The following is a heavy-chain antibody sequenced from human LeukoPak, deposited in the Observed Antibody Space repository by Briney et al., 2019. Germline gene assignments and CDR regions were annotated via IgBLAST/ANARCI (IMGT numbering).Heavy chain of an antibody. Sequence: SVKVSCKASGDTFSSYAISWVRQAPGQGLEWMGGIIPIFGTANYAQKFQCRVTITTDESTSTAYMELSSLRSEDTAVYYCARASTPYYYDSSGYYGTLGYWGQGTLVTVSS. CDR1: GDTFSSYA. CDR3: ARASTPYYYDSSGYYGTLGY. CDR2: IIPIFGTA. J-gene: IGHJ4*02. V-gene: IGHV1-69*05. D-gene: IGHD3-22*01.